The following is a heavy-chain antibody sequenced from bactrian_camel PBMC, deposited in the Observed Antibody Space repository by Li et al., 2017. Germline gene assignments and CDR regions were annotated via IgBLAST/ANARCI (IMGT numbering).Heavy chain of an antibody. D-gene: IGHD2*01. CDR2: IYTGSGNT. CDR1: GYTYNRNC. J-gene: IGHJ6*01. Sequence: DVQLVESGGGSVQAGGSLRLSCAASGYTYNRNCMAWFRQAPGKEREGVARIYTGSGNTYYADSVKGRFTISQDNAKNTVYLQMNSLEPEDTAMYYCAARGPYCYTKLSVADFTYWGQGTQVTVS. CDR3: AARGPYCYTKLSVADFTY. V-gene: IGHV3S40*01.